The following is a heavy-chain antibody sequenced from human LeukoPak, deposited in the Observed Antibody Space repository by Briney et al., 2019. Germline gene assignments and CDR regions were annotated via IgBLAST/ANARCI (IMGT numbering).Heavy chain of an antibody. CDR2: ISSSGSTI. J-gene: IGHJ6*03. CDR3: ARGRVAVSTPYYMDV. CDR1: GSTFSDYY. V-gene: IGHV3-11*01. Sequence: GGSLRLSCAASGSTFSDYYMSWIRQAPGKGLEWVSYISSSGSTINYADSVRGRFTISRDNAKNSLYLQMNSLRAEDTAVYYCARGRVAVSTPYYMDVWGKGTTVTVSS. D-gene: IGHD6-19*01.